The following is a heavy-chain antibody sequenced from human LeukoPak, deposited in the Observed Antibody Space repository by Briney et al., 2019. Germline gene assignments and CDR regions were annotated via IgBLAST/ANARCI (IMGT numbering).Heavy chain of an antibody. J-gene: IGHJ4*02. D-gene: IGHD6-6*01. Sequence: ASVKVSCKASGYTFTGYYMHWVRQAPGQGLEWMGWINPNSGGTNSAQKFQGRVTMTRDTSISTAYMELSSLRSDDTAVYYCARGLAALNYFDSWGQGTLVTVSS. V-gene: IGHV1-2*02. CDR3: ARGLAALNYFDS. CDR1: GYTFTGYY. CDR2: INPNSGGT.